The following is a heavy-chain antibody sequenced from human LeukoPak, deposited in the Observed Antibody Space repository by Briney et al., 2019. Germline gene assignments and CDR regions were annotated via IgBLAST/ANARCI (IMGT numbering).Heavy chain of an antibody. V-gene: IGHV3-21*01. D-gene: IGHD4-17*01. CDR2: ISSSTSYI. Sequence: GGSLRLSCAASGFTFSSYSMNWIRQAPGKGLEWVSSISSSTSYIYYAGSVKGRFTISKDNAKNSLYLQMNSLRAEDTAVYYCARAGGSTVSHSDYWGQGTLVTVSS. CDR1: GFTFSSYS. CDR3: ARAGGSTVSHSDY. J-gene: IGHJ4*02.